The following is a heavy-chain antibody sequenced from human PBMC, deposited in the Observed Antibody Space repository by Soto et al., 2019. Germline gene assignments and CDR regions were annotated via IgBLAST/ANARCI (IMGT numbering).Heavy chain of an antibody. CDR1: GGSFSGYY. V-gene: IGHV4-34*01. CDR3: ARGPPDYDSSGYYPDY. Sequence: SETLSLTCTVYGGSFSGYYWSWIRQPPGKGLEWIEDINHSGSTNYNPSLKSRVTISVDTSKNQLSLKLSSVTAADTAVYYCARGPPDYDSSGYYPDYWGQGTLVTVSS. CDR2: INHSGST. D-gene: IGHD3-22*01. J-gene: IGHJ4*02.